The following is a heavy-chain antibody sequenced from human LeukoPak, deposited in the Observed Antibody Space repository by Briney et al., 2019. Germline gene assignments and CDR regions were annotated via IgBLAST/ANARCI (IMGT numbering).Heavy chain of an antibody. Sequence: GSLRLSCAASGFSFSSHGMHWVRQAPGKGLEWVAYMQYDGSNQQYADSVKGRFSISRDNSKNILNLQMNSLRADDTAVYYCAKDRCSNGVGCYYYYMDVWGKGTTVTIYS. CDR3: AKDRCSNGVGCYYYYMDV. D-gene: IGHD2-8*01. CDR2: MQYDGSNQ. J-gene: IGHJ6*03. V-gene: IGHV3-30*02. CDR1: GFSFSSHG.